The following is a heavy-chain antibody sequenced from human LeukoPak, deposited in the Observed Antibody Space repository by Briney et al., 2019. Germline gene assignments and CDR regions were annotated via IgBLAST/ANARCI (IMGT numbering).Heavy chain of an antibody. CDR2: IWHDGSDE. J-gene: IGHJ6*02. Sequence: PGGSLRLSCVASGFIFRSYGMHWVRQAPGKGPEWVASIWHDGSDEYYVDSVKGRFTISRDNSKKTLHLHMRSLRVDDTAVYYCATSNQHSSGDHYGMDVWGQGTTVTVSS. V-gene: IGHV3-30*02. CDR1: GFIFRSYG. CDR3: ATSNQHSSGDHYGMDV. D-gene: IGHD6-19*01.